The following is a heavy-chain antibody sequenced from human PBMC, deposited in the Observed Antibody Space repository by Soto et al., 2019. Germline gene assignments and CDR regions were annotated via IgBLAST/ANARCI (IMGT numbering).Heavy chain of an antibody. CDR2: ISNDGSDT. CDR1: GFTFSTYG. Sequence: QVQLVESGGGVVQPGRSLRLSCAASGFTFSTYGMHWVRQAPGKGLEWVAVISNDGSDTYYADSVKGRFTISRDNSKNTLYVQMNCLSAEDTAVYYCARDGLMGVTNLAADWGQGTLVTVSS. V-gene: IGHV3-30*03. D-gene: IGHD2-21*02. CDR3: ARDGLMGVTNLAAD. J-gene: IGHJ4*02.